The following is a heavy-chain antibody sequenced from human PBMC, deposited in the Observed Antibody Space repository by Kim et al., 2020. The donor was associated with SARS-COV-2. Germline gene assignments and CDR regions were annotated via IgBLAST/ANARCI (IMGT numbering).Heavy chain of an antibody. Sequence: YDSDAVKGRFTISRDNSKNSLYLQMNSLRTEDTALYYCAKDIDQQQLFDYWGQGTLVTVSS. V-gene: IGHV3-43*01. CDR3: AKDIDQQQLFDY. J-gene: IGHJ4*02. D-gene: IGHD6-13*01.